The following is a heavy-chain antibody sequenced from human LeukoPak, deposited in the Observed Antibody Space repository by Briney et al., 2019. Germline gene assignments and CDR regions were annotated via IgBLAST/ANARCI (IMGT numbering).Heavy chain of an antibody. CDR3: ARGYYWFDP. D-gene: IGHD1-26*01. Sequence: SETLSLTCTVSGCSISSYYWSWIRQPPGKGLEWIGYIFYSGSTDYNPSLNGRVTMSVDTSKSQFSLKLSSVTAADTAVYYCARGYYWFDPWGQGTLVTVSS. V-gene: IGHV4-59*01. J-gene: IGHJ5*02. CDR1: GCSISSYY. CDR2: IFYSGST.